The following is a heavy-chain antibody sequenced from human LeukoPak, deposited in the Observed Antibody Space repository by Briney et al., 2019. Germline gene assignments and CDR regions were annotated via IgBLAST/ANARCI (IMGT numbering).Heavy chain of an antibody. V-gene: IGHV1-18*01. CDR3: ARDGYGSGKGYFDY. CDR2: ISAYDGNT. D-gene: IGHD3-10*01. J-gene: IGHJ4*02. Sequence: SVKVSCKASGYMFTTYGITWVQQAPGQGPEWMGWISAYDGNTKSAPKFQDRVTMTTDTSTNIAYLELRSLRSDDTAVYYCARDGYGSGKGYFDYWGQGTLVTVSS. CDR1: GYMFTTYG.